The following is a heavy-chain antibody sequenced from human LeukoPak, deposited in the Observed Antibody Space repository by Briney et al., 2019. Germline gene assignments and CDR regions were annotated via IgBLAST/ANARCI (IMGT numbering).Heavy chain of an antibody. Sequence: GGSLRLSCAASGFTFSTYWMHWVRQAPGKGLVWVARIKGDGSSTIYAGSVKGRFTISRDNSKNTLYLQTSSLRAEDTAVYYCARASTTVPNLLDHWGRGTLVTVSS. V-gene: IGHV3-74*01. CDR3: ARASTTVPNLLDH. J-gene: IGHJ4*02. CDR2: IKGDGSST. D-gene: IGHD4-17*01. CDR1: GFTFSTYW.